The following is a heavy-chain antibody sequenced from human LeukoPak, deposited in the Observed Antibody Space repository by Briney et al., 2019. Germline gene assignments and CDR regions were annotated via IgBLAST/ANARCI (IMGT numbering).Heavy chain of an antibody. CDR2: IYYSGST. D-gene: IGHD5-18*01. CDR1: GGSISSSSYY. CDR3: ARLERGGGQRRGYSYGYLDY. V-gene: IGHV4-39*01. Sequence: SETLSLTCTVSGGSISSSSYYWGWIRQPPGKGLEWIGSIYYSGSTYYNPPLKSRVTISVDTSKNQFSLKLSSVTAADTAVYYCARLERGGGQRRGYSYGYLDYWGQGTLVTVSS. J-gene: IGHJ4*02.